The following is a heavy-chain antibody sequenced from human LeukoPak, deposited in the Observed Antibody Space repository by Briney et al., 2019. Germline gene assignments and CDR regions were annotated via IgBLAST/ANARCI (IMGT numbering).Heavy chain of an antibody. CDR2: INHSGST. V-gene: IGHV4-34*01. D-gene: IGHD1-20*01. Sequence: KPSETLSLTCAVYGGSFSVYYWSWIRQPPGKGLEWIGEINHSGSTNYNPSLKSRVTISVDTSKNQFSLKLSSVTAADTAVCYCARVQPYNWNYMDYWGQGTLVTVSS. J-gene: IGHJ4*02. CDR3: ARVQPYNWNYMDY. CDR1: GGSFSVYY.